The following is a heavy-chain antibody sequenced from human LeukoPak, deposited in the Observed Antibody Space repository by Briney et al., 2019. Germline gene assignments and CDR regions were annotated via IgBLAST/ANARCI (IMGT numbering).Heavy chain of an antibody. Sequence: SQTLSLTCTVSGGSISSGDYYWSWIRQPPGKGLEWIGYIYYSGSTYYNPSLKSRVTISVDTSKNQFSLKLSSVTAADTAVYYCARTRDGYNPFDYWGQGALVTVSS. D-gene: IGHD5-24*01. CDR1: GGSISSGDYY. V-gene: IGHV4-30-4*08. CDR3: ARTRDGYNPFDY. CDR2: IYYSGST. J-gene: IGHJ4*02.